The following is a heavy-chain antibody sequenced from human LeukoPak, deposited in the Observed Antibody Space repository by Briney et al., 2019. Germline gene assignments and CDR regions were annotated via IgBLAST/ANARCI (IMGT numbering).Heavy chain of an antibody. CDR3: AVNLTKHTFDI. V-gene: IGHV4-59*08. D-gene: IGHD1-1*01. Sequence: SETLSPTCTVSGGSTSTYYWSWIRQSPGKGLEWIGSIYCSGSTNYNPSLKSRVTISVDTSKNQFSLELSSVTAADTAVYYCAVNLTKHTFDIWGQGTMVTVSS. CDR2: IYCSGST. J-gene: IGHJ3*02. CDR1: GGSTSTYY.